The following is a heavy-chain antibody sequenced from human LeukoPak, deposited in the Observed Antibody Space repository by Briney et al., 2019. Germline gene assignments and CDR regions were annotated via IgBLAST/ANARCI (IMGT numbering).Heavy chain of an antibody. CDR3: ARGFKRGWFIY. CDR1: GGSFSGYY. CDR2: INHSGST. Sequence: SETLSLTCAVYGGSFSGYYGSWIRQPPGKGLEWIGEINHSGSTNYNPSLKSRVTISVDTSKNQFSLKLSSVTAADTAVYYCARGFKRGWFIYWGQGTLVTVSS. D-gene: IGHD6-19*01. J-gene: IGHJ4*02. V-gene: IGHV4-34*01.